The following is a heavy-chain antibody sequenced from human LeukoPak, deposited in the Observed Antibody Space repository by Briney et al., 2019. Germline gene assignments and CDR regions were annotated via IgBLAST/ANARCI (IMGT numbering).Heavy chain of an antibody. CDR1: GFTFSSYA. CDR2: ISYDGSNK. CDR3: AGGTSTVYYYYGMDV. Sequence: GGSLRLSCAASGFTFSSYAMHWVRQAPGKGLEWVAVISYDGSNKYYADSVKGRFTISRDNSKNTLYLQMNSLRAEDTAVYYCAGGTSTVYYYYGMDVWGQGTTVTVSS. J-gene: IGHJ6*02. V-gene: IGHV3-30-3*01.